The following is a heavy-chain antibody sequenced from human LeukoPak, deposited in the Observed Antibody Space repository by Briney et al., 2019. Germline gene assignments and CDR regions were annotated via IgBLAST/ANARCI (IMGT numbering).Heavy chain of an antibody. V-gene: IGHV3-74*01. Sequence: GSLRLSWVASGFTFRENWMHWVPQAPGKGLAWVSHINRDGGLTNYADSVKGRFTISRDNARNTVYLQMSSLRVEDTAIYFCAREEHRLAEAGTSAFDLGGQGTLVTVSP. CDR3: AREEHRLAEAGTSAFDL. D-gene: IGHD6-13*01. CDR2: INRDGGLT. CDR1: GFTFRENW. J-gene: IGHJ3*01.